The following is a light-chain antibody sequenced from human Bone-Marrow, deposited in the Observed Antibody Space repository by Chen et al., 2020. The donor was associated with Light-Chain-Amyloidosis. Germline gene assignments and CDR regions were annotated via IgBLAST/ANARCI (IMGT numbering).Light chain of an antibody. V-gene: IGLV2-14*03. J-gene: IGLJ2*01. CDR1: TSDVGAYDY. CDR3: SSYTSTYTVL. CDR2: DVS. Sequence: QSALTQPASVSESPGQLITISCTGTTSDVGAYDYVSWYQQHPGQAPKLIIHDVSNRPSGVSDRFSGSKSDNTASLTISGLQAEDEADYYCSSYTSTYTVLFGGGTKLTVL.